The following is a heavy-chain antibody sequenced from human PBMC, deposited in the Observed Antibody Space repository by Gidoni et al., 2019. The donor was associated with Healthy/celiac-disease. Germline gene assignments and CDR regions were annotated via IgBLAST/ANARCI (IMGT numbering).Heavy chain of an antibody. CDR3: ARQMEMVPAAIKDYYYYGMDV. Sequence: EVQLVQSGAEVKKPGESLKISCKGSGYSFTSSWIGWVRQMPGKGLEWMGIIYPGDSDTRYSPSFQGQVTISADKSISTAYLQWSSLKASDTAMYYCARQMEMVPAAIKDYYYYGMDVWGQGTTVTVSS. CDR1: GYSFTSSW. CDR2: IYPGDSDT. J-gene: IGHJ6*02. V-gene: IGHV5-51*01. D-gene: IGHD2-2*01.